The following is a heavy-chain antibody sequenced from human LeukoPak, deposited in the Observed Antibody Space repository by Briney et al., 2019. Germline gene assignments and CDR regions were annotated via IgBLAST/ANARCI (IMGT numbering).Heavy chain of an antibody. D-gene: IGHD5-18*01. CDR3: ARVDTRPWLIDY. CDR1: GGSISSHY. CDR2: IYYSGST. J-gene: IGHJ4*02. V-gene: IGHV4-59*11. Sequence: SETLSLTCTVSGGSISSHYWSWIRQPPGKGLEWIGYIYYSGSTNYNPSLKSRVTISVDTSKNQFSLKLSSVTAADTAVYYCARVDTRPWLIDYWGQGTLVTVSS.